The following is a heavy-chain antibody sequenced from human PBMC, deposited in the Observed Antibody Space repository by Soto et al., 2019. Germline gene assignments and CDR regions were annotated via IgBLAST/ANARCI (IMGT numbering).Heavy chain of an antibody. CDR2: IYYSGST. CDR1: GGSISSSSYY. Sequence: SETLSLTCTVSGGSISSSSYYWGWIRQPPGKGLEWIGSIYYSGSTYYNPSLKSRVTISVDTSKNQFSLKLSSVTAADTAVYYCAAKVLLWFGELLPLGYNWFDPWGQGNLVTVSS. J-gene: IGHJ5*02. CDR3: AAKVLLWFGELLPLGYNWFDP. V-gene: IGHV4-39*01. D-gene: IGHD3-10*01.